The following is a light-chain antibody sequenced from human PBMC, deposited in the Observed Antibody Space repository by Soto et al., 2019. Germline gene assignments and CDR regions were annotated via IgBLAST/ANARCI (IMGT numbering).Light chain of an antibody. J-gene: IGKJ2*01. Sequence: EIVMTQSPATLSVSPGERATLSCRASQSVSNNLAWYQQKPGQAPRLLISGASTRATGIPARFSGSGSGTEFPLTISSLQSEDFAVYYCQHYNNWPFTFGQGTKLEIK. CDR1: QSVSNN. CDR3: QHYNNWPFT. CDR2: GAS. V-gene: IGKV3-15*01.